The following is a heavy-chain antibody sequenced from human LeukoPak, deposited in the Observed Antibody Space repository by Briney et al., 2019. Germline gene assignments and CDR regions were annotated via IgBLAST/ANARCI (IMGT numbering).Heavy chain of an antibody. V-gene: IGHV3-23*01. CDR3: VKSLATGGNWYFHY. D-gene: IGHD5-12*01. CDR2: ISGSGGST. Sequence: PGGSLRLSCAASGFTSSSYSMNAVPQAPGKGLEWGSGISGSGGSTFYADSVKGRLTISRGNSRSTVYLQMNSLRAEDTAVYYCVKSLATGGNWYFHYWGQGTLVTVSS. CDR1: GFTSSSYS. J-gene: IGHJ4*02.